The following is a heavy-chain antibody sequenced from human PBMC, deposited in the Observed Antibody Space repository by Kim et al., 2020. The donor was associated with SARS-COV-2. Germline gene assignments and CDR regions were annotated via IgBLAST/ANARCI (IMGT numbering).Heavy chain of an antibody. CDR1: GGSFSGYH. Sequence: SETLSLTCAVYGGSFSGYHWSWIRQPPGKGLEWIGEVNLGGRTNYNPYLKSRVTISVDTSKNQFSLRLSAVTAADTAVYYCARVGVGDSGYGRRHFDYWGQGTLVTVSS. V-gene: IGHV4-34*01. J-gene: IGHJ4*02. D-gene: IGHD5-12*01. CDR2: VNLGGRT. CDR3: ARVGVGDSGYGRRHFDY.